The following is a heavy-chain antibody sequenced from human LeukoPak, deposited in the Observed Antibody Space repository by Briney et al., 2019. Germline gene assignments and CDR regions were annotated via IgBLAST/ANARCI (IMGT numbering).Heavy chain of an antibody. Sequence: GSLRLSCVASGFTFTDYAFSWVRQAPGKGLEWVSGISGSRGYTNYADSVKGRFTISRDDSKNTLYLQMNSLRAEDTALYYCAKEDWSSNWYGFDHWGQGTLVTVSS. V-gene: IGHV3-23*01. CDR2: ISGSRGYT. CDR1: GFTFTDYA. CDR3: AKEDWSSNWYGFDH. D-gene: IGHD6-13*01. J-gene: IGHJ4*02.